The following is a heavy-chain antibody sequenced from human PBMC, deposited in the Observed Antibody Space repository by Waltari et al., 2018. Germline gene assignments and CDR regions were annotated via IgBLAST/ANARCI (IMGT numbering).Heavy chain of an antibody. J-gene: IGHJ4*02. Sequence: QVQLQQSGPGLVKPSQSLSLTCAVSGDSLFRNSAAWHWIRQSPSSGLEWLGRTYYRAQWYNEYAVSVKSRITITPDTSKKQFSLQLDSGTPEDTAVYFCARCGCCSGVSCFHFDFSGLGTLVTVSS. CDR2: TYYRAQWYN. D-gene: IGHD2-15*01. CDR1: GDSLFRNSAA. CDR3: ARCGCCSGVSCFHFDF. V-gene: IGHV6-1*01.